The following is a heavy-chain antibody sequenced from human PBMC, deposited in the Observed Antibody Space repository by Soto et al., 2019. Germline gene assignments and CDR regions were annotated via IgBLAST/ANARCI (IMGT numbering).Heavy chain of an antibody. CDR3: AKGGYYSLFDI. D-gene: IGHD3-16*01. CDR1: GFPFRSYA. V-gene: IGHV3-23*01. Sequence: GGSLRLSCVASGFPFRSYAMSWVRQTPGKGLEWVSGISGSGGRTYYADSVKGRFTISRDNSNNTLSLQMHILRVEDTAVYFCAKGGYYSLFDIWGQGTMVTVSS. CDR2: ISGSGGRT. J-gene: IGHJ3*02.